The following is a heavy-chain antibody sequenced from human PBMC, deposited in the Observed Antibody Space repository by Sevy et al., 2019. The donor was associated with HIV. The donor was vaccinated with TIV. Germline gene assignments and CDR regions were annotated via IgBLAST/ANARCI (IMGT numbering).Heavy chain of an antibody. Sequence: SETLSLTCAISGDSVSTSSATWNWFRQSPSRGLEWLGRTYYRSKWYSDYEVSVKGRVTINPDKSKNQFSLHLESVTPEETAVYFCARGDELNSYYYGMDVWGQGTTVTVSS. CDR2: TYYRSKWYS. CDR1: GDSVSTSSAT. V-gene: IGHV6-1*01. CDR3: ARGDELNSYYYGMDV. J-gene: IGHJ6*02. D-gene: IGHD1-7*01.